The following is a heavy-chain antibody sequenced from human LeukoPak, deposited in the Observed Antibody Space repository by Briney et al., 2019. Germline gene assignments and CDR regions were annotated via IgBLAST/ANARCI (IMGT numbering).Heavy chain of an antibody. Sequence: GGSLRLSCVASGFVFSNYWMSWVRQAPGKGLEWVANIKPDGTEKYYVDSLKGRFTISRDNAKNPLYLQMNSLRVEDTAVYYCARGGNSSWDYWGQGALVTVSS. J-gene: IGHJ4*02. CDR3: ARGGNSSWDY. D-gene: IGHD6-6*01. V-gene: IGHV3-7*01. CDR1: GFVFSNYW. CDR2: IKPDGTEK.